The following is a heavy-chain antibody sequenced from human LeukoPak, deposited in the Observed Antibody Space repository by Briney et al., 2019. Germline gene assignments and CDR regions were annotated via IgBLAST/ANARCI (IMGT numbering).Heavy chain of an antibody. Sequence: GGSLRLSCAGTGFTFSAYWMHWVRQAPGKGPVWLARINSDGYSISNADSVKGRFTISRDNAKKTLYLQMNTLRAEDTAMYYCARAIAEAGTDSWGQGTLVTVSS. CDR2: INSDGYSI. J-gene: IGHJ4*02. CDR3: ARAIAEAGTDS. D-gene: IGHD6-19*01. CDR1: GFTFSAYW. V-gene: IGHV3-74*01.